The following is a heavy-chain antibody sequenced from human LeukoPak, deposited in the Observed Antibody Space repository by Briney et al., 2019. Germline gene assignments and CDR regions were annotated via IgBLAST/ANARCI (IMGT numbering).Heavy chain of an antibody. CDR1: GYSFTSYW. CDR3: ARLDSWYYFDY. D-gene: IGHD6-13*01. CDR2: IYPGDSDT. V-gene: IGHV5-51*01. Sequence: GESLKISCKGSGYSFTSYWIGWVRQLPGKGLEWMGIIYPGDSDTRYSPSFQGQVTISADKSISTAYLQWSNLKASDTAMYYCARLDSWYYFDYWGQGTLVTVSS. J-gene: IGHJ4*02.